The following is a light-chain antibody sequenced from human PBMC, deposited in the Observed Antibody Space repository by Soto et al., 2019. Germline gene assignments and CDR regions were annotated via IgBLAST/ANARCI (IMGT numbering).Light chain of an antibody. Sequence: EIVLTQSPGTLSLSPGERATLSCRASQSVISTYLAWYQQKPGQAPRLLIYGGSSRATGIPDRFSGSGSGTDFTLIISRLEPEDFAVYYCQQHGSSPITFGQGTRLEIK. CDR2: GGS. CDR1: QSVISTY. V-gene: IGKV3-20*01. J-gene: IGKJ5*01. CDR3: QQHGSSPIT.